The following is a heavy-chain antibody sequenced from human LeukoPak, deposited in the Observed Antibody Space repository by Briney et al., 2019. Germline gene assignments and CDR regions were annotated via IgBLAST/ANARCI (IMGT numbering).Heavy chain of an antibody. CDR1: GFTFSSYA. Sequence: PGGSLRLSCAASGFTFSSYAMSWVRQAPGKGLEWVSTISGSGVSAYYAESVKGRFTISRDNSKNTLYLQMNSLRAEDTALYYCAKDRAVAATPYNWFDPWGRGTPVTVSS. CDR2: ISGSGVSA. D-gene: IGHD2-15*01. CDR3: AKDRAVAATPYNWFDP. J-gene: IGHJ5*02. V-gene: IGHV3-23*01.